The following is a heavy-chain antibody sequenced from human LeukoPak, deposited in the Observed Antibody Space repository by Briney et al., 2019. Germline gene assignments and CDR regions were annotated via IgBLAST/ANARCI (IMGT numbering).Heavy chain of an antibody. J-gene: IGHJ4*02. Sequence: PGGSLRLSCAASGFTFSSHGMSWVRQAPGKGLEWVSAISGSGGSTYYADSVKGRFTISRDNSKNTLYLQMTSLRAEDTAVYYCARDLCWGCFDDWGQGNLVTVSS. CDR3: ARDLCWGCFDD. V-gene: IGHV3-23*01. CDR1: GFTFSSHG. CDR2: ISGSGGST. D-gene: IGHD3-10*02.